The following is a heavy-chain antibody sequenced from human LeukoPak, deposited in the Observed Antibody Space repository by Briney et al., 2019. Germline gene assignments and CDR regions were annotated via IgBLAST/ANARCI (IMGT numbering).Heavy chain of an antibody. J-gene: IGHJ4*02. CDR2: ISGSGGST. V-gene: IGHV3-23*01. CDR1: GFTFSTYV. D-gene: IGHD6-13*01. Sequence: GGSLRLSCAASGFTFSTYVMTWVRQAPGQGLQWLSAISGSGGSTYYADSVKGRFTISRDNAKNSLYLQMNRLRDEDTAVYYCARDPMRGAAGTLDYWGQGTLVTVSS. CDR3: ARDPMRGAAGTLDY.